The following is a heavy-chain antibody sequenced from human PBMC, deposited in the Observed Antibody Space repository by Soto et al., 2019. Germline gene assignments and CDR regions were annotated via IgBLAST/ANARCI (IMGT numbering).Heavy chain of an antibody. J-gene: IGHJ4*02. Sequence: EVQLVESGGGLGQPGGSLRLSCAASGFTFSGYWMHWVRQAPGEGLVWVSRISSGGGNTAYADSVRGRFTISRDNARNTLYLEMNSLRAEDTAVYYCALEERQVANFDYWGQGTLVTVSS. CDR1: GFTFSGYW. D-gene: IGHD1-26*01. CDR2: ISSGGGNT. V-gene: IGHV3-74*01. CDR3: ALEERQVANFDY.